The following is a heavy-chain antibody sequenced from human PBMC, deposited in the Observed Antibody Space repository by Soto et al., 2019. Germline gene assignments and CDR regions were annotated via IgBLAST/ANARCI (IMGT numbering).Heavy chain of an antibody. CDR1: GGSFNDYY. CDR2: INHTGHT. V-gene: IGHV4-34*01. CDR3: ARSGHLFDY. D-gene: IGHD3-10*01. Sequence: QVQLQQWGAGLLKPSETLSLTCAVYGGSFNDYYWSWIRQPPGKGLEWIGEINHTGHTNYNPSLKSRVTISVDTSKTQFSLNLTSVTAADTAVYYCARSGHLFDYWGQGILVTVSS. J-gene: IGHJ4*02.